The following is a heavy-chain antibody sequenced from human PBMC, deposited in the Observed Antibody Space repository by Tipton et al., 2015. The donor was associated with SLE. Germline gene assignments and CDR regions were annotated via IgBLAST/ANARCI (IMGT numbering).Heavy chain of an antibody. Sequence: SLRLSCAASGFTVSTNYMSWVRQAPGKGLEWVSVIYSGGSTSYADFVRGRFTISRDNSKNTLYLQMNSLRAEDTAVYYCASQLTILDAFDIWGQGTMVTVSS. CDR1: GFTVSTNY. J-gene: IGHJ3*02. V-gene: IGHV3-53*01. D-gene: IGHD1-1*01. CDR2: IYSGGST. CDR3: ASQLTILDAFDI.